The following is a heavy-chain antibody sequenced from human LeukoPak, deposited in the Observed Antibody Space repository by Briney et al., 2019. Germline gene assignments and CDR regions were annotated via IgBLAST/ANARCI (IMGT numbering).Heavy chain of an antibody. D-gene: IGHD2-15*01. CDR3: ARGAWGYCSGGSCRHYCYYGMDV. CDR1: GGTFSSYA. Sequence: SVKVSCKASGGTFSSYAISWVRQAPGQGLEWMGGIIPIFGTANYAQKFQGRVTITADESTSTAYMELSSLRSEDTAVYYCARGAWGYCSGGSCRHYCYYGMDVWGQGTTVTVSS. V-gene: IGHV1-69*13. J-gene: IGHJ6*02. CDR2: IIPIFGTA.